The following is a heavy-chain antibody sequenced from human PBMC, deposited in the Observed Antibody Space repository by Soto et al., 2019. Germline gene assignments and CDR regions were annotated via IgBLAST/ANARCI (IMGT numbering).Heavy chain of an antibody. CDR3: GRDGTKTLRDWFDP. D-gene: IGHD1-1*01. CDR1: GASNSGFY. J-gene: IGHJ5*02. Sequence: SETLSLTCTVSGASNSGFYWSWIRKSAGKGLEWIGRIYATGTTDYNPSLKSRVMMSVDTSKKQFSLKLRSVTAADTAVYYGGRDGTKTLRDWFDPWGQGISVTVSS. V-gene: IGHV4-4*07. CDR2: IYATGTT.